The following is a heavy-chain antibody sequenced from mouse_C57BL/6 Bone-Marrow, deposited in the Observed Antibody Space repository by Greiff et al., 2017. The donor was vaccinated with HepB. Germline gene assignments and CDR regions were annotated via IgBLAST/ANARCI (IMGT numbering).Heavy chain of an antibody. Sequence: VQLQQPGAELVRPGASVKLSCTASGFNIKDDYMHWVKQRPEQGLEWIGWIDPENGDTEYASKFQGKATITADTSSNTAYLQLSSLTSEDTAVYYCTTKYYYGSGGYFDYWGQGTTLTVSS. CDR1: GFNIKDDY. V-gene: IGHV14-4*01. CDR3: TTKYYYGSGGYFDY. J-gene: IGHJ2*01. D-gene: IGHD1-1*01. CDR2: IDPENGDT.